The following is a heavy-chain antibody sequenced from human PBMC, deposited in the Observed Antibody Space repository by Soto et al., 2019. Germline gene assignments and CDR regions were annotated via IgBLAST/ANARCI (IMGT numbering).Heavy chain of an antibody. CDR1: GGSISRYY. V-gene: IGHV4-59*08. CDR3: ARQEYTSGWYPFDY. CDR2: IYYSGTT. J-gene: IGHJ4*02. Sequence: SETLSLTCTVSGGSISRYYWSWIRQPPGKGLEWIGYIYYSGTTNYNPSLKSRVTISVDTSKNQFSLKLSSVTAADTAVYYCARQEYTSGWYPFDYWGQGTLVTVSS. D-gene: IGHD6-19*01.